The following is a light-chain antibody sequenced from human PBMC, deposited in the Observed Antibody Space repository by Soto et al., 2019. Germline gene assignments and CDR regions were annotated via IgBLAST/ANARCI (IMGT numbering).Light chain of an antibody. Sequence: QSALTQPASVSGSPGQWITICCTGTSSDVGGYNYVSWYQQHPGKAPKLIIYEVSNRPSGVSNRFSGSKSGNTASLTISGLQAEDEADYYCLSYTTSNAWVFGGGTKLTVL. CDR3: LSYTTSNAWV. V-gene: IGLV2-14*01. CDR2: EVS. CDR1: SSDVGGYNY. J-gene: IGLJ3*02.